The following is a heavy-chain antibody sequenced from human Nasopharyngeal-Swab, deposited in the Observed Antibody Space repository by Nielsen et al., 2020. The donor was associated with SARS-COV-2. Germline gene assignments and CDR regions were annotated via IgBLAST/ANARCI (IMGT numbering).Heavy chain of an antibody. CDR2: ISAYNGNT. D-gene: IGHD5/OR15-5a*01. CDR3: ARDVYDPQYYYGMDV. J-gene: IGHJ6*02. Sequence: ASVKVSCKASGYTFTSYGISWVRQAPGQGLEWMGWISAYNGNTNYAQKLQGRVTMTTDTSTSTAYTELRSLRSDDTAVYYCARDVYDPQYYYGMDVWGQGTTVTVSS. CDR1: GYTFTSYG. V-gene: IGHV1-18*01.